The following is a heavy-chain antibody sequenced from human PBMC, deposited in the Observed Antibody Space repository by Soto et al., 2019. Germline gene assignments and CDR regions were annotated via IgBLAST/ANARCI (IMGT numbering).Heavy chain of an antibody. D-gene: IGHD3-10*01. CDR3: ARHLKQESYYYGSGSSGMDY. V-gene: IGHV3-21*01. CDR2: NSSSRSYI. Sequence: GGSLRLSCAASGFTFSSYSMNWVRQAPGKGLEGVSSNSSSRSYIYYADSVNGRFTISIDNAKNSLYLQMNSLRAEDTAVYYCARHLKQESYYYGSGSSGMDYWGQGTMVAVSS. J-gene: IGHJ4*02. CDR1: GFTFSSYS.